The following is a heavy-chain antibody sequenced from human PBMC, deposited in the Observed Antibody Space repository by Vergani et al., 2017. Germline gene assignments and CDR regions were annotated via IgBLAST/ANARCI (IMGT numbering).Heavy chain of an antibody. J-gene: IGHJ4*02. D-gene: IGHD2-15*01. CDR3: ARGLGGDCSGGSCPVYYFDY. V-gene: IGHV4-34*01. CDR2: INHSGST. CDR1: GGSFSGYY. Sequence: QVQLQQWGAGLLKPSETLSLTCAVYGGSFSGYYWSWIRQPPGKGLEWIGEINHSGSTNYNPSLKSRVTISVDTSKNQFSLKLSSVTAADTAVYYCARGLGGDCSGGSCPVYYFDYWGQGTLVTVSS.